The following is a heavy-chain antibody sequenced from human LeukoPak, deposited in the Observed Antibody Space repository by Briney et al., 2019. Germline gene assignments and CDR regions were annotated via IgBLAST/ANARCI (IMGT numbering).Heavy chain of an antibody. J-gene: IGHJ4*02. CDR2: ISYDGSNK. Sequence: GGSLRLSCAASGFTFSSYAMHWVRQAPGKGLEWVAVISYDGSNKYYADSVKGRFTISRDNSKNTLYLQMNSLRAEDTAVYYCATASLGGKPIQLWLSPVDYWGQGTLVTVSS. CDR3: ATASLGGKPIQLWLSPVDY. D-gene: IGHD5-18*01. CDR1: GFTFSSYA. V-gene: IGHV3-30-3*01.